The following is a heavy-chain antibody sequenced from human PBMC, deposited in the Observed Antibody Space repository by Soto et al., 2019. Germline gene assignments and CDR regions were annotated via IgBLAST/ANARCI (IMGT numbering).Heavy chain of an antibody. CDR2: TYPGDSDT. J-gene: IGHJ6*02. CDR3: ARFFHRELSYGMDV. CDR1: GGTFSSYA. D-gene: IGHD3-10*01. Sequence: KVSCKASGGTFSSYAISWVRQAPGQGLEWMGGITYPGDSDTRYSPSFQGQVTISADKSISTAYLQWSSLKASDTAMYYCARFFHRELSYGMDVWGQGTTVTVSS. V-gene: IGHV5-51*01.